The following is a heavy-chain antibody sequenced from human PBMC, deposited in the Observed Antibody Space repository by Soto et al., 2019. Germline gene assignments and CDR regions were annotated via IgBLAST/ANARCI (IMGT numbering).Heavy chain of an antibody. J-gene: IGHJ6*02. D-gene: IGHD5-18*01. Sequence: SETLSLTCTVSGGSISSGGYYWSWIRQHPGNGLEWIGYIYYSGSTYYNPSLKSRVTISVDTSKNQFSLKLSSVTAADTAVYYCAREKVRWPSRGYSYGYYGSYYYGMDVWGQGTTVTVSS. CDR1: GGSISSGGYY. CDR3: AREKVRWPSRGYSYGYYGSYYYGMDV. CDR2: IYYSGST. V-gene: IGHV4-31*03.